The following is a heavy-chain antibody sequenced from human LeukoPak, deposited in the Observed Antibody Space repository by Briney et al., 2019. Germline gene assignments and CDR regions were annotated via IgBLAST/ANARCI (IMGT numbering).Heavy chain of an antibody. V-gene: IGHV4-34*01. CDR2: INHSGST. J-gene: IGHJ6*02. Sequence: SETLSLTCAVYGGSFSGYYWSWIRQPPGKGLEWIGEINHSGSTNYNPSLESRVTISVDTSKDQFSLKLSSVTAADTAVYYCARGKLVTTWITYYYYYGMDVWGQGTTVTVSS. CDR3: ARGKLVTTWITYYYYYGMDV. D-gene: IGHD4-11*01. CDR1: GGSFSGYY.